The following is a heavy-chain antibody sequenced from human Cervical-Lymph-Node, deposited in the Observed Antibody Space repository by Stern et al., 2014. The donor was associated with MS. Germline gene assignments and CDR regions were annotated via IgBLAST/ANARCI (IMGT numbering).Heavy chain of an antibody. CDR3: ARDRVPLFSGWYGGFDY. Sequence: VQLVESGGGVVQPGRSLRLSCAASGFTFSSYGMHWVRQAPGKGLEWVAVIWYDGSNKYYADSVKGRFTISRDNSKNTLYLQMNSLRAEDTAVYYCARDRVPLFSGWYGGFDYWGQGTLVTVSS. D-gene: IGHD6-19*01. CDR1: GFTFSSYG. V-gene: IGHV3-33*01. CDR2: IWYDGSNK. J-gene: IGHJ4*02.